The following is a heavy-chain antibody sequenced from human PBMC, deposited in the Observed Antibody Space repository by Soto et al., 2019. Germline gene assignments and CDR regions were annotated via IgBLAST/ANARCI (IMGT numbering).Heavy chain of an antibody. CDR2: IKNKPNGETT. CDR1: GFTFSDEW. V-gene: IGHV3-15*07. D-gene: IGHD4-4*01. CDR3: TRGNYGAFHH. Sequence: EVQLVESGGVLIKPGGSLRLSCAASGFTFSDEWMNWVRQAPGKGLEWVGRIKNKPNGETTDYAAPVKGRFTISRDDSESRLYLQMNKLQTDDTAVYYCTRGNYGAFHHWGQGTLVTVSS. J-gene: IGHJ3*01.